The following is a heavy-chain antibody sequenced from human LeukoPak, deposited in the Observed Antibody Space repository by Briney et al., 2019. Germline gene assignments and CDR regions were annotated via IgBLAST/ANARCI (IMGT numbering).Heavy chain of an antibody. CDR2: IYPGNSDT. V-gene: IGHV5-51*01. CDR3: ASSPTTHYYASGSYSSPKQGFDY. D-gene: IGHD3-10*01. CDR1: GYTFTSYW. Sequence: GESLKISCKGSGYTFTSYWIAWVRQMPGTGLEWMEIIYPGNSDTRYSPSLQGQVTISVDKSISTAYLQWSSLKASDTAMYYCASSPTTHYYASGSYSSPKQGFDYWGQGTLVTVSS. J-gene: IGHJ4*02.